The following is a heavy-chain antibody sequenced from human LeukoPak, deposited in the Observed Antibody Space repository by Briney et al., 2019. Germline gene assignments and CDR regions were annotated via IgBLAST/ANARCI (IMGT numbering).Heavy chain of an antibody. CDR2: INHSGST. CDR1: GGSFSGYY. D-gene: IGHD5-12*01. CDR3: ARDNVDFDY. V-gene: IGHV4-34*01. Sequence: PETLSLTCAVYGGSFSGYYWSWIRQPPGKGLEWIGEINHSGSTNYNPSLKSRVTISVDTSKNQFSLKLSSVTAADTAVYYCARDNVDFDYWGQGTLVTVSS. J-gene: IGHJ4*02.